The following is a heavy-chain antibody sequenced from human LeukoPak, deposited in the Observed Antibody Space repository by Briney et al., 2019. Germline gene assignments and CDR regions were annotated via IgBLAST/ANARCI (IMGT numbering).Heavy chain of an antibody. CDR2: IQYDDSEK. V-gene: IGHV3-30*02. CDR3: AREGGTVEIGELDY. D-gene: IGHD1-26*01. CDR1: GFTFTFSTSG. J-gene: IGHJ4*02. Sequence: PGGSLRLSCAASGFTFTFSTSGTHWVRQAPGKGLEWVAFIQYDDSEKSYADSVKGRCTTSRDNSKNTVYLQMNSLRAEDTAVYYCAREGGTVEIGELDYWGQGTLVTVSS.